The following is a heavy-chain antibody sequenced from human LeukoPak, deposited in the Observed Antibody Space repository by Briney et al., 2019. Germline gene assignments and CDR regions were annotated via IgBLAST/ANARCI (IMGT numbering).Heavy chain of an antibody. CDR2: IYHSGST. Sequence: SSETLSLTCAVSGGSISSSNWWSWVRQPPGKGLEWIGEIYHSGSTNYNPSLKSRVTISVDASKNQFSLKLTSVTAADTAVYYCARTRIAAALADYYYYDMDVWGQGTTVTVSS. D-gene: IGHD6-13*01. CDR1: GGSISSSNW. J-gene: IGHJ6*02. CDR3: ARTRIAAALADYYYYDMDV. V-gene: IGHV4-4*02.